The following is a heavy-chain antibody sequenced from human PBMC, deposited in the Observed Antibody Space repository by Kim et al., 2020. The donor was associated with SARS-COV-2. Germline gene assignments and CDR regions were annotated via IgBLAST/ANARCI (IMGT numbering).Heavy chain of an antibody. CDR1: GGSFSGYY. V-gene: IGHV4-34*01. J-gene: IGHJ4*02. CDR2: INHSGST. Sequence: SESLSLTCAVYGGSFSGYYWNWIRQPPGKGLEWIGEINHSGSTNYNTSLKTRVTILVDTSKNQFSLKLTSVTAADTAVYYCARGREDWGDYDSSGHIDYWGQGTLVTVSS. CDR3: ARGREDWGDYDSSGHIDY. D-gene: IGHD3-22*01.